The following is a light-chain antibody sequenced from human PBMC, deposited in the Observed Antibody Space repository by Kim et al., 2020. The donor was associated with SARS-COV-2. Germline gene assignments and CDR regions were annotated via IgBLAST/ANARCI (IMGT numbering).Light chain of an antibody. CDR1: QGISDS. J-gene: IGKJ1*01. CDR3: QKHNSAPWT. CDR2: AAS. V-gene: IGKV1-27*01. Sequence: DIQMTQSPSSLSASIGDRVTITCRASQGISDSLAWYQQKPGKVPKVLIFAASTLRSGVPSRFSGGRSGTDFTLTINSLQAEDVATYYCQKHNSAPWTFGQGTKVDIK.